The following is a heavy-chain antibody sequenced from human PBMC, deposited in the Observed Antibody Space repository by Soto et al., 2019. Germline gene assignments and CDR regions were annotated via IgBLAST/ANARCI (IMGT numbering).Heavy chain of an antibody. CDR1: GYSFSNFW. V-gene: IGHV5-51*01. D-gene: IGHD3-10*01. Sequence: GESLKISCKASGYSFSNFWIGWGRQRPGKGLEWMAIVYPGTSETLYSPSFQGQVTISADESLDNAYLQWRSLKPSDTAIYYCARPYYYAPAGSHPSAPHFFDQWGPGTVVTVSS. CDR3: ARPYYYAPAGSHPSAPHFFDQ. CDR2: VYPGTSET. J-gene: IGHJ4*02.